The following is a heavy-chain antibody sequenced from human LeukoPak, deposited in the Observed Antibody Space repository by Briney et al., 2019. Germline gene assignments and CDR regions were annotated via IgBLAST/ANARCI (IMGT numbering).Heavy chain of an antibody. D-gene: IGHD6-13*01. CDR3: AREREAAAAYYYYYYMDV. J-gene: IGHJ6*03. CDR1: GGSIRTSESY. CDR2: INYSGSL. Sequence: SETLSLTCTVSGGSIRTSESYWGWIRQSPGKGLEWIGIINYSGSLFYSPSLKSRVTISIDTSKNQFSLKLSSVTAADTAVYYCAREREAAAAYYYYYYMDVWGKGTTVTVSS. V-gene: IGHV4-39*07.